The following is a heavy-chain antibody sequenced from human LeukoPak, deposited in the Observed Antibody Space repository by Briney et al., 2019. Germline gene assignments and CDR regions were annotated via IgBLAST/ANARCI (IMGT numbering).Heavy chain of an antibody. CDR3: ARDAQGGYNYGGLDY. V-gene: IGHV3-23*01. CDR1: GFTFSSYA. J-gene: IGHJ4*02. CDR2: FSGSGGST. D-gene: IGHD5-18*01. Sequence: GGSLRLSCAASGFTFSSYAMSWVRQAPGKGLECISGFSGSGGSTYYADSLKGRFTISRDNARNSLYLQMNSLRAEDTAVYYCARDAQGGYNYGGLDYWGQGTLVTVSS.